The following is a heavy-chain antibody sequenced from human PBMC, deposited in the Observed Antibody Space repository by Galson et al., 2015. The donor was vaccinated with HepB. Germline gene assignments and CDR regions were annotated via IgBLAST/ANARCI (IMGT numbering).Heavy chain of an antibody. CDR2: IYPGDSDT. CDR3: AKLFGVTADY. CDR1: GYRFTTSW. D-gene: IGHD3-3*01. Sequence: QSGAEVKKPGESLKISCKGSGYRFTTSWIGWVRQVPGKGLAWMGIIYPGDSDTRYSSSFQGQVTISADKSISTAYLQWSGLKASDTAMYYCAKLFGVTADYWGQGTLVTVS. V-gene: IGHV5-51*01. J-gene: IGHJ4*02.